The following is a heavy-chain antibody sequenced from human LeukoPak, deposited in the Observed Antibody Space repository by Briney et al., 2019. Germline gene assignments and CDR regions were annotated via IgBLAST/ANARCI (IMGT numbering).Heavy chain of an antibody. V-gene: IGHV3-23*01. D-gene: IGHD5-12*01. CDR1: GFTFSSYA. CDR3: AKRWARGGYDSYSYYGMDV. Sequence: PGGSLRLSCAASGFTFSSYAMSWVRQAPGKGLEWVSAISGSGGSTYYADSVKGRFTISRDNSKNTLYLQMNSLRAEDTAVYYCAKRWARGGYDSYSYYGMDVWGKGPTVTVSS. J-gene: IGHJ6*04. CDR2: ISGSGGST.